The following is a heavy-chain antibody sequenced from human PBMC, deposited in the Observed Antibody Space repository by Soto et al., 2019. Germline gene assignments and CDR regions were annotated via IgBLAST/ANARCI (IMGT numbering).Heavy chain of an antibody. Sequence: SETLSLTCTVSGGSISSSSYHWGWIRQPPGKGLEWIGSIYYSGSTYYNPSLKSRVTISVDTSKNQFSLKLSSVTAADTAVYYCARHGDSRQWLFPGSGMDVWGQGTTVTVSS. CDR2: IYYSGST. CDR1: GGSISSSSYH. V-gene: IGHV4-39*01. J-gene: IGHJ6*02. D-gene: IGHD3-22*01. CDR3: ARHGDSRQWLFPGSGMDV.